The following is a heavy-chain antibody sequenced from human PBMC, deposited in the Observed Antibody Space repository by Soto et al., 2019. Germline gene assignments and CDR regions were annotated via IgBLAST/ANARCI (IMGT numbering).Heavy chain of an antibody. CDR1: GYTFTSYY. Sequence: ASVKVSCKASGYTFTSYYMHWVRQAPGQGLEWMGIINPSGGSTSYAQKFQGRVTMTRDTSTSTVYMELSSLRSEDTAVYYCARDYEYYDILTGYYKPGYYYYYGMDVWGQGTTVTVSS. D-gene: IGHD3-9*01. J-gene: IGHJ6*02. CDR2: INPSGGST. CDR3: ARDYEYYDILTGYYKPGYYYYYGMDV. V-gene: IGHV1-46*01.